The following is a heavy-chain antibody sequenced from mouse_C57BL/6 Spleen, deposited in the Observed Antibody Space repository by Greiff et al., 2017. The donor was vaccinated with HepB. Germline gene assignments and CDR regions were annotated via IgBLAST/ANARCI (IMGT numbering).Heavy chain of an antibody. J-gene: IGHJ1*03. Sequence: QVQLQQPGTELVKPGASVKLSCKASGYTFTSYWMHWVKQRPGQGLEWIGNINPSNGGTNYNEKFKSKATLTVDKSSSTAYMHLSSRTSEDSAVYYCAREHDGYYGYFDVWGTGTTVTVSS. CDR2: INPSNGGT. D-gene: IGHD2-3*01. CDR1: GYTFTSYW. CDR3: AREHDGYYGYFDV. V-gene: IGHV1-53*01.